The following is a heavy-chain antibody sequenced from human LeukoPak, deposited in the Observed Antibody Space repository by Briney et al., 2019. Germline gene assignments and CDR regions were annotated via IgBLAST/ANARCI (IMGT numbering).Heavy chain of an antibody. D-gene: IGHD5-24*01. CDR3: ARDWRDGYNLY. V-gene: IGHV1-69*13. Sequence: SVKVSYKASGGTFSSYAISWVRQAPGQGLEWMGGIIPIFGTATYAQKFQGRVTITADESTSTAYMELSSLRSEDTAVYYCARDWRDGYNLYWGQGTLVTVSS. J-gene: IGHJ4*02. CDR2: IIPIFGTA. CDR1: GGTFSSYA.